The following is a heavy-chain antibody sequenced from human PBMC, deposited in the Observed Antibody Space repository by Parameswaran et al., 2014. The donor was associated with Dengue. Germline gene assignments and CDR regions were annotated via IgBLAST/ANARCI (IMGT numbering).Heavy chain of an antibody. CDR3: ARMTHYYDSRVQYFDY. V-gene: IGHV1-69*01. J-gene: IGHJ4*02. D-gene: IGHD3-22*01. CDR2: IIPILGTA. Sequence: WVRQAPGQGLEWMGGIIPILGTANYAQKFQGRVTITADESTSTAYMELSSLRSEDTAVYYCARMTHYYDSRVQYFDYWGQGTLVTVSS.